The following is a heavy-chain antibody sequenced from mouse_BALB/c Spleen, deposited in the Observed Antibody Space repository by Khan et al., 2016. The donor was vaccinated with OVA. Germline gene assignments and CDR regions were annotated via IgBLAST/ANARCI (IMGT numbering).Heavy chain of an antibody. D-gene: IGHD1-1*01. CDR1: GYSITSGYA. CDR3: ARKNYYGYAMDY. V-gene: IGHV3-2*02. J-gene: IGHJ4*01. Sequence: EVQLVESGPGLVKPSQSLSLTRTVTGYSITSGYAWNWIRQFPGNKLEWMGYISYSGSTSYNPSLRSRISITRDTSKNQFFLQLNSVTTEDTATYYCARKNYYGYAMDYWGQGTSVTVSS. CDR2: ISYSGST.